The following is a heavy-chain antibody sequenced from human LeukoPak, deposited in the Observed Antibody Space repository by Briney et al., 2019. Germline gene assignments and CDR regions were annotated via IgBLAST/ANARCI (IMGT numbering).Heavy chain of an antibody. D-gene: IGHD1-26*01. V-gene: IGHV3-48*01. CDR3: AKDSGGTYFYYYYYMDV. CDR2: ISTGSSDM. CDR1: GFTFSSYS. J-gene: IGHJ6*03. Sequence: GGSLRLSCAASGFTFSSYSISWVRQAPGKGLEWVSYISTGSSDMKYADSVKGRFTISRDDAKNSVYLQMNSLRAEDTAVYYCAKDSGGTYFYYYYYMDVWGKGTTVTVSS.